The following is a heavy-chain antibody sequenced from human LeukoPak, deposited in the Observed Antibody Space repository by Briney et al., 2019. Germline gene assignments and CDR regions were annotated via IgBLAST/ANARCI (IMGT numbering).Heavy chain of an antibody. J-gene: IGHJ6*03. V-gene: IGHV3-48*02. CDR1: GFTFSSYS. Sequence: SGESLKISCAASGFTFSSYSMNWVRQAPGKGLEWVSYISSSSSTIYYADSVKGRFTISRDNAKNSLYLQMNSLRDEDTAVYYCARAHGSGSYYPYYYYYMDVWGKGATVTVSS. D-gene: IGHD3-10*01. CDR2: ISSSSSTI. CDR3: ARAHGSGSYYPYYYYYMDV.